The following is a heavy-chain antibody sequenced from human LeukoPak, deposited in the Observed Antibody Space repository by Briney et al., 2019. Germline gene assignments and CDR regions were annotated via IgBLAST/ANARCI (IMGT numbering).Heavy chain of an antibody. V-gene: IGHV1-69*13. Sequence: SVKVSCKASGGTFSSYAISWVRQAPGQGLEWMGGIIPIFGTANYAQKFQGRVTITADESTSTAYMELSSLRSEDTAVYYRALGHRGVITDYYYYGMDVWGQGTTVTVSS. D-gene: IGHD3-10*01. CDR1: GGTFSSYA. CDR2: IIPIFGTA. CDR3: ALGHRGVITDYYYYGMDV. J-gene: IGHJ6*02.